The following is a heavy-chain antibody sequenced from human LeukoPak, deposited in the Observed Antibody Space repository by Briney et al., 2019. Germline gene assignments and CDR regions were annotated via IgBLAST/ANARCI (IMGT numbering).Heavy chain of an antibody. CDR2: ISAHNGNT. CDR3: ARGYCSSTSCFPGDYYMDV. J-gene: IGHJ6*03. CDR1: GYTFTSYG. D-gene: IGHD2-2*01. Sequence: ASVNVSCKASGYTFTSYGISWVRQAPGQGLEWMGWISAHNGNTNYAQKLQGRVTMTTDTSTSTAYMELRSLRSDDTAVYYCARGYCSSTSCFPGDYYMDVWGKGTTVAVSS. V-gene: IGHV1-18*01.